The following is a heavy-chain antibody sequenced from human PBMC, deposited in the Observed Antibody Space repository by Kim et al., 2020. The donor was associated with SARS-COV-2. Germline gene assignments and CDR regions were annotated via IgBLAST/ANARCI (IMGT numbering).Heavy chain of an antibody. Sequence: GGSLRLSCAASGFTFSSYEMNWVRQAPGKGLEWVSYISSSGSTIYYADSVKGRFTISRDNAKNSLYLQMNSLRAEDTAVYYCARSQRGFGTNQDYYYYGMDVWGQGTTVTVSS. CDR1: GFTFSSYE. CDR2: ISSSGSTI. CDR3: ARSQRGFGTNQDYYYYGMDV. J-gene: IGHJ6*01. D-gene: IGHD3-10*01. V-gene: IGHV3-48*03.